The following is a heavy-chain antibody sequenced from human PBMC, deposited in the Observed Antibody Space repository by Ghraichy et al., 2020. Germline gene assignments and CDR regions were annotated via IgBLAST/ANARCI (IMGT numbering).Heavy chain of an antibody. CDR1: GFTFNSYA. Sequence: GESLNISCAASGFTFNSYAMGWVRQAPGKGLEWVSTINEHGRATYYAASVKGRFTISRDNSRDTLFLQVNSLRFDDTAVYYCAKEGRPYSGGGYFALWGRGTLVTVSS. CDR3: AKEGRPYSGGGYFAL. CDR2: INEHGRAT. D-gene: IGHD5-18*01. J-gene: IGHJ2*01. V-gene: IGHV3-23*01.